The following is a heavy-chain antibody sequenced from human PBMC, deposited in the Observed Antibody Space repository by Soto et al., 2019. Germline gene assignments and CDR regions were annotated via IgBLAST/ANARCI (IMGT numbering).Heavy chain of an antibody. Sequence: SETLSLTCTVSGGSISSYYWSWIRQPPGKGLEWIGYIYYSGSTNYNPSLKSRVTISVDTSKNQFSLKLSSVTAADTAVYYFARGDLNYYDSSGYVWFDPWGQGTLVTVSS. D-gene: IGHD3-22*01. V-gene: IGHV4-59*01. CDR1: GGSISSYY. CDR3: ARGDLNYYDSSGYVWFDP. CDR2: IYYSGST. J-gene: IGHJ5*02.